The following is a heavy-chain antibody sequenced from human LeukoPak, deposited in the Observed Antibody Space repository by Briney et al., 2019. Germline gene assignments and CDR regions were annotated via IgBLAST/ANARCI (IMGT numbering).Heavy chain of an antibody. D-gene: IGHD6-13*01. CDR1: GGTFSSYA. J-gene: IGHJ5*02. Sequence: GASVKVSCKASGGTFSSYAISWVRQAPGQGLEWMGGIIPIFGTANYAQKFQGRVTITADKSTSTAYMELSSLRSEDTAVYYCARRLVGIAAAGRDWFDPWGQGTLVTVSS. V-gene: IGHV1-69*06. CDR2: IIPIFGTA. CDR3: ARRLVGIAAAGRDWFDP.